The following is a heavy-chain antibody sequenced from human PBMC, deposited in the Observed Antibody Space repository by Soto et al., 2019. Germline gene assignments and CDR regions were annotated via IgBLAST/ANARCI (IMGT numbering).Heavy chain of an antibody. D-gene: IGHD4-17*01. CDR1: NGSVSSGTYS. V-gene: IGHV4-30-2*01. J-gene: IGHJ4*02. Sequence: SETLSLTCTVSNGSVSSGTYSWSWDRQPPGKGLEWIGYIYYSGTTYYNPSLKSRVTISVDKSKNQFSLKLSSVTAADTAVYYCASSGLGPYGAPLFDYWGQGTLVTVSS. CDR2: IYYSGTT. CDR3: ASSGLGPYGAPLFDY.